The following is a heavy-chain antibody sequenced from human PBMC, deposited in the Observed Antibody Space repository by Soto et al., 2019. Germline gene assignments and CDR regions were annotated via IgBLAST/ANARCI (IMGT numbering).Heavy chain of an antibody. CDR1: GFTFSNAW. D-gene: IGHD3-9*01. V-gene: IGHV3-15*07. CDR2: IKSKTDGGST. J-gene: IGHJ4*02. CDR3: ATGLLRDSKSDY. Sequence: PGGSLRLSCAAFGFTFSNAWMNWVRQAQGKGLEWVGHIKSKTDGGSTGYAAPVQGRFSISRDDSKNTVYLEMNSLKSEDTAVYHCATGLLRDSKSDYWGQGTLVTVSS.